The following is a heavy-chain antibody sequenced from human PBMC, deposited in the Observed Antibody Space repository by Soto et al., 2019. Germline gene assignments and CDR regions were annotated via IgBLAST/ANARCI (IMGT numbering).Heavy chain of an antibody. CDR2: IWYDGSNT. CDR3: AKSTAVAPGWLDP. CDR1: GFIFSSYG. J-gene: IGHJ5*02. Sequence: GGSLRRSCAASGFIFSSYGTHWVRQAPGKGLEWVAGIWYDGSNTFYSDALKGRFAISRDSSKNTVDLQMNSLRAEDTAVYDCAKSTAVAPGWLDPWGQGIQVTVSS. D-gene: IGHD6-19*01. V-gene: IGHV3-33*06.